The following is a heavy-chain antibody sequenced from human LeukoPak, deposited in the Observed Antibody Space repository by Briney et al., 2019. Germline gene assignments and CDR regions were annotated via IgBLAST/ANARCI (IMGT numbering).Heavy chain of an antibody. CDR3: AREDYSNPVDY. CDR1: GGTFSNYA. D-gene: IGHD4-11*01. CDR2: VIPIFGTA. V-gene: IGHV1-69*06. J-gene: IGHJ4*02. Sequence: SVKVSCKASGGTFSNYAISWVRQAPGQGLEWMGGVIPIFGTANYAQKFQGRVTITADKSASTAYMELSSLRSEDTAVYYCAREDYSNPVDYWGQGTLVTVPS.